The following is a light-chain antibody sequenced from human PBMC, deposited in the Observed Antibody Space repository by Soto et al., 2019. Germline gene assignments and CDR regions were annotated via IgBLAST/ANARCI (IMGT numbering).Light chain of an antibody. CDR2: KAS. CDR3: QQYHTYWWT. J-gene: IGKJ1*01. Sequence: DIQMTQSPSSLSASVGYRVTITCRASQGIRNDLGWYQQKPGKAPKLLIYKASTLEGEVPSRFSGSGSETEFTLTINSLQPDDSATYYCQQYHTYWWTFGQGTKVDIK. V-gene: IGKV1-5*03. CDR1: QGIRND.